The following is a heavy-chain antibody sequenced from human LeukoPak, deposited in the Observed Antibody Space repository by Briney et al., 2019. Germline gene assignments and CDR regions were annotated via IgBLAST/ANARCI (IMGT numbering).Heavy chain of an antibody. V-gene: IGHV1-46*01. CDR2: INPSGGTT. Sequence: GASVKVSCKASGYTFISYYIHWVRQAPGQGLEWMGVINPSGGTTSYAQKFQGRVTMTRDMSTGTVYMELSSLRSEDTAVYYCARLPMSWSGYTLDVDYWGQGTLVTVSS. CDR1: GYTFISYY. J-gene: IGHJ4*02. D-gene: IGHD3-3*01. CDR3: ARLPMSWSGYTLDVDY.